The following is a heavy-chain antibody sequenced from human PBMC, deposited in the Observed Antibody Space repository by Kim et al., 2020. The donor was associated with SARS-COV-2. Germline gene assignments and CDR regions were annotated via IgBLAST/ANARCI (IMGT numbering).Heavy chain of an antibody. D-gene: IGHD6-13*01. CDR1: GFTFSSYS. V-gene: IGHV3-21*01. CDR2: ISSSSSYI. J-gene: IGHJ6*01. CDR3: AGGGLAAAGSITEYYY. Sequence: GGSLRLSCAASGFTFSSYSMNWVRQAPGKGLEWVSSISSSSSYIYYADSVKGRFTITSNNAKTSLYLQINIRRADATAVYYWAGGGLAAAGSITEYYY.